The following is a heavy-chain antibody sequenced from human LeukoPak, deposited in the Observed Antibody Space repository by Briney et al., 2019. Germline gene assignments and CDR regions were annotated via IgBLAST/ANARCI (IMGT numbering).Heavy chain of an antibody. Sequence: GGSLRLSCAASGFTFSSYSMNWVRHAPGKGLEWVSYISSSSSTIYYADSVKGRFTISRDNAKNSLYLQKNSLRAEDTAVYYCARDRRGLGLAVAFVDYWGQGTLVTVSS. V-gene: IGHV3-48*01. CDR2: ISSSSSTI. D-gene: IGHD6-19*01. CDR1: GFTFSSYS. CDR3: ARDRRGLGLAVAFVDY. J-gene: IGHJ4*02.